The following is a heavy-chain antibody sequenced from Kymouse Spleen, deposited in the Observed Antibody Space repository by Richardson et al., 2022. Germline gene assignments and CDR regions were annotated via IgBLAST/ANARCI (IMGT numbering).Heavy chain of an antibody. V-gene: IGHV4-61*01. Sequence: QVQLQESGPGLVKPSETLSLTCTVSGGSVSSGSYYWSWIRQPPGKGLEWIGYIYYSGSTNYNPSLKSRVTISVDTSKNQFSLKLSSVTAADTAVYYCARDYYYGSGSSYYYYYGMDVWGQGTTVTVSS. CDR1: GGSVSSGSYY. CDR3: ARDYYYGSGSSYYYYYGMDV. J-gene: IGHJ6*02. CDR2: IYYSGST. D-gene: IGHD3-10*01.